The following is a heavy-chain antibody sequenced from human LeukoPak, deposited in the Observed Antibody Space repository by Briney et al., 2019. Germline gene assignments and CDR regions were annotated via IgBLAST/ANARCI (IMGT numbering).Heavy chain of an antibody. Sequence: SETLTLTCTVSGDSISSYHWSWIRQPAGKGLEWVGRIYSSGNTIYNPSLKSRVTMSVDTSKNQFSLKLSPVTAADTAVYYCARDLMSRDYYGSGLNWFDPWGQGTLVTVSS. CDR3: ARDLMSRDYYGSGLNWFDP. CDR1: GDSISSYH. J-gene: IGHJ5*02. V-gene: IGHV4-4*07. CDR2: IYSSGNT. D-gene: IGHD3-10*01.